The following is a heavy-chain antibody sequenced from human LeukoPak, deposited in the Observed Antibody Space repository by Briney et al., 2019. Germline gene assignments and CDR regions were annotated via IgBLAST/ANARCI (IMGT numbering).Heavy chain of an antibody. CDR1: GFTVSSNY. J-gene: IGHJ6*04. CDR3: SRGFWSGYYAGGMDV. CDR2: IYSGGST. Sequence: PGGSLGLSCAASGFTVSSNYMSWVRQAPGKGLEWVSVIYSGGSTYYADSVKGRFIISRDNSKNRLYLQMNSLRAEDTAVYYCSRGFWSGYYAGGMDVWGEGTTVTVSA. D-gene: IGHD3-3*01. V-gene: IGHV3-66*01.